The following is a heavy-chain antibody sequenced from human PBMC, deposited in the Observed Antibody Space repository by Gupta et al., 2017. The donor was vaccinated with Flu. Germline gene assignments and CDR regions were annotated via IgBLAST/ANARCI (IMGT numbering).Heavy chain of an antibody. CDR2: ISYDGNNQ. V-gene: IGHV3-30*18. J-gene: IGHJ6*02. CDR3: AKDLARDGMDV. CDR1: GFTFSSYG. Sequence: GESGGGVVQPGRSLRLSCAASGFTFSSYGMHWVRQAPGKGLEWVAVISYDGNNQYYADSVKGRFTISRDNSQNTLYLQMDSLRVEDTAVYYCAKDLARDGMDVWGQGTTVTVSS.